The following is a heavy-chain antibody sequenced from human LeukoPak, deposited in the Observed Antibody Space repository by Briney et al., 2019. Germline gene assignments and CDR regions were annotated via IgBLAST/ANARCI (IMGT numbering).Heavy chain of an antibody. CDR1: GGSFSGYY. CDR2: INHSGST. CDR3: ARGRGIAVAVNY. D-gene: IGHD6-19*01. J-gene: IGHJ4*02. V-gene: IGHV4-34*01. Sequence: SETLSLTCAVYGGSFSGYYCSWIRQPPGKGLEWIGEINHSGSTNYNPSLKSRVTISVDTSKNQFSLKLRSVTAADTAVYYCARGRGIAVAVNYWGQGTLVTVSS.